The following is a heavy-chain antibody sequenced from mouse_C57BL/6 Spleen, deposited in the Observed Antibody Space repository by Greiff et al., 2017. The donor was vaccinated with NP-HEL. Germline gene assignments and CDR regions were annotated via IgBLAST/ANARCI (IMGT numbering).Heavy chain of an antibody. D-gene: IGHD2-3*01. J-gene: IGHJ4*01. Sequence: EVQLQQSGPELVKPGASVKIPCKASGYTFTDYNMDWVKQSHGKSLEWIGDINPNNGGTIYNQKFKGKATLTVDKSSSTAYMELRSLTSEDTAVYYCARSHYDLYAMDYWGQGTSVTVSS. CDR1: GYTFTDYN. CDR2: INPNNGGT. CDR3: ARSHYDLYAMDY. V-gene: IGHV1-18*01.